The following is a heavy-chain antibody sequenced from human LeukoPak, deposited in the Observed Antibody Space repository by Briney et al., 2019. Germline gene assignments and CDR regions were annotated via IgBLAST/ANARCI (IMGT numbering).Heavy chain of an antibody. V-gene: IGHV3-30-3*01. D-gene: IGHD4-17*01. CDR2: IPYDGSNK. CDR1: GFTFSSYA. Sequence: PGGSLRLSCAASGFTFSSYAMHWVRQAPGKGLEWVAVIPYDGSNKYYADSVKGRFTISRDNSKNTLYLQMNSLRAEDTAVYYCARPMTTVTTYHYYYGMDVWGQGTTVTVSS. CDR3: ARPMTTVTTYHYYYGMDV. J-gene: IGHJ6*02.